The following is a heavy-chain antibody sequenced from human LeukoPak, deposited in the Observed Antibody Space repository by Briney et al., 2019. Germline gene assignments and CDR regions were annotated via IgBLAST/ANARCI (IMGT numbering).Heavy chain of an antibody. V-gene: IGHV4-59*01. D-gene: IGHD4-17*01. Sequence: SETLSLTCTVSGGSISSYYWSWIRQPPGKGLEWIGYIYYSGSTNYNPSLKSRVTISVDTSKNQFSLKLSSVTAEDTALYYCAKGGDYGYYYYYMDVWGKGTTVTVSS. CDR1: GGSISSYY. CDR3: AKGGDYGYYYYYMDV. J-gene: IGHJ6*03. CDR2: IYYSGST.